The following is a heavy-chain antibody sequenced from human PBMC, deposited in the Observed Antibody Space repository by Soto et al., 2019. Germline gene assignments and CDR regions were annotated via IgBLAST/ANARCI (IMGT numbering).Heavy chain of an antibody. CDR1: GFTFSSYA. V-gene: IGHV3-30-3*01. Sequence: GGSLRLSCAASGFTFSSYAMHWFRQAPGKGLEWVAVISYDGSNKYYADSVKGRFTISRDNSKNTLYLQMNSLRAEDTAVYYCAAKQQLGNNWFDPWGQGTLVTVSS. CDR3: AAKQQLGNNWFDP. CDR2: ISYDGSNK. D-gene: IGHD6-13*01. J-gene: IGHJ5*02.